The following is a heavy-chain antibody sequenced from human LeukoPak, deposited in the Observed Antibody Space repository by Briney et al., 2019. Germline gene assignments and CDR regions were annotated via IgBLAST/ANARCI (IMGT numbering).Heavy chain of an antibody. CDR2: IKRDGSEI. D-gene: IGHD4-17*01. Sequence: GGSLRLSCAASGFTFSTYWMNWVRQAPGKGLEWVANIKRDGSEIYYVDSVKGRFTISRDNARNSLSLQMNSLRAEDTAVYYCARVPCDYGYFDSWGQGTLVTVSS. V-gene: IGHV3-7*03. CDR1: GFTFSTYW. J-gene: IGHJ4*02. CDR3: ARVPCDYGYFDS.